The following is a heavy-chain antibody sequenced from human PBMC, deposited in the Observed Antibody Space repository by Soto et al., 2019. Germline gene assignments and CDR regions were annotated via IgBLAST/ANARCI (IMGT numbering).Heavy chain of an antibody. J-gene: IGHJ6*02. Sequence: SVKVSCKASGGTFSSYAISWVRQAPGQGLEWMGGIIPIFGTANYAQKFQGRVTITADESTSTAYMELSSLRSEDTAVYYCARGGLIAARAYYYYYYGMDVWGQGTTVAVSS. CDR1: GGTFSSYA. CDR3: ARGGLIAARAYYYYYYGMDV. V-gene: IGHV1-69*13. CDR2: IIPIFGTA. D-gene: IGHD6-6*01.